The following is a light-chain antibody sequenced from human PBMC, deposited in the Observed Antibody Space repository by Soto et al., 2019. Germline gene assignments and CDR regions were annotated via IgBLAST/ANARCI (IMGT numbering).Light chain of an antibody. CDR3: QQYNNWPPWT. CDR1: QSVNNN. V-gene: IGKV3-15*01. J-gene: IGKJ1*01. Sequence: ILMTQSPATLSVSPGVRATLSCRSSQSVNNNLAWYQQKPGQAPRLLIYDASTRATGIPARFSGSGSGTECTLPISGLQSEDFAVYYCQQYNNWPPWTCGQGTKGESK. CDR2: DAS.